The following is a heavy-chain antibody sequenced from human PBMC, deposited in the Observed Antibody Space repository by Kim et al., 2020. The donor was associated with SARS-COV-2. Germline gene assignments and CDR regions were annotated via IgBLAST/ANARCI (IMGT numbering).Heavy chain of an antibody. CDR2: LSDSGTST. Sequence: GGSLRLSCAASGFTFSSHAMSGVRQAPGKGLEWVAGLSDSGTSTYYADSVKGRFTVSRDNSNNTLYLQMSSLRADDTAIYYCASQWELLFSFDYWGQGTLVTVSS. CDR1: GFTFSSHA. CDR3: ASQWELLFSFDY. J-gene: IGHJ4*02. D-gene: IGHD1-26*01. V-gene: IGHV3-23*01.